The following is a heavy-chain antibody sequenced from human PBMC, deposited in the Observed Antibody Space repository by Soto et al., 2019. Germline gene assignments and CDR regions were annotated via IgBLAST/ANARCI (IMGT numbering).Heavy chain of an antibody. CDR1: GFPFSSYS. CDR3: ARGDTAMVTFVY. D-gene: IGHD5-18*01. J-gene: IGHJ4*02. Sequence: EVQLVESGGGLVKPGGSLRLSCAASGFPFSSYSMNWVRQAPGKGLEWVSSISSSSSYIYYADSVKGRFTISRDNAKNSLYLQMNSLRAEDTAVYYCARGDTAMVTFVYWGQGTLVTVSS. V-gene: IGHV3-21*01. CDR2: ISSSSSYI.